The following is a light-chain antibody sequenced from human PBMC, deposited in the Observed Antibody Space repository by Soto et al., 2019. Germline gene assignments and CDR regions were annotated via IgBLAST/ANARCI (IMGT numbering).Light chain of an antibody. CDR1: QTVGNNY. Sequence: EIVLTQSPGTLYLSPGERATLSCRASQTVGNNYLDWYQQKPGQAPRLLIYGASSRATVIPDRFSGSGSGTDFALTISRLEPEDFAVYYCRQSATSPRTFGQGTKVEIK. J-gene: IGKJ1*01. V-gene: IGKV3-20*01. CDR3: RQSATSPRT. CDR2: GAS.